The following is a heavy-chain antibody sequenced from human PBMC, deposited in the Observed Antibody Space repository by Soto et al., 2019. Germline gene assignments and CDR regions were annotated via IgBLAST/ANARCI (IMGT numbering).Heavy chain of an antibody. CDR2: ISCDGSRAYGGTT. V-gene: IGHV3-49*04. Sequence: GGSLRLSCAASGFTFSSYAMHWVSQAPGKGLEWVAVISCDGSRAYGGTTDYAAAVRGSFTISRDDSKSIAYLQMNTLRTEDTAVYYDVRYTYTSMYSYFGMEVWGHGTTVTVSS. CDR3: VRYTYTSMYSYFGMEV. D-gene: IGHD6-13*01. J-gene: IGHJ6*02. CDR1: GFTFSSYA.